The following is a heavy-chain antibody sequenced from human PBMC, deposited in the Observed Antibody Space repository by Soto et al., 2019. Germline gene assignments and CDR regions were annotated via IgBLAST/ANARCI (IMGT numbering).Heavy chain of an antibody. J-gene: IGHJ4*02. D-gene: IGHD2-15*01. Sequence: QLQLQESGPGLVKPSETLSLTCTVSGGSISSSSYYWGWIRQPPGKGLEWIGSIYYSGSTYYNPSLKSRVTISVDTSKNQFSLKLSSVTAADTAVYYCARHLPRGGFDYWGQGTLVTVSS. V-gene: IGHV4-39*01. CDR2: IYYSGST. CDR3: ARHLPRGGFDY. CDR1: GGSISSSSYY.